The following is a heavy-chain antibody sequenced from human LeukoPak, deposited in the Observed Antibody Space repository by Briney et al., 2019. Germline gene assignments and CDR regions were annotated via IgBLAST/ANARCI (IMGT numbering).Heavy chain of an antibody. V-gene: IGHV4-61*01. Sequence: SETLSLTCTVSGGSISSGSHHWGWFRQSPGKGLEWIGYIYYSGSTNYNPSLKSRVTISVDTSKNQFSLKLSSVTAADTAVYYCARNGGYCSSTSCYEVLDYWGQGTLVTVSS. J-gene: IGHJ4*02. D-gene: IGHD2-2*01. CDR3: ARNGGYCSSTSCYEVLDY. CDR2: IYYSGST. CDR1: GGSISSGSHH.